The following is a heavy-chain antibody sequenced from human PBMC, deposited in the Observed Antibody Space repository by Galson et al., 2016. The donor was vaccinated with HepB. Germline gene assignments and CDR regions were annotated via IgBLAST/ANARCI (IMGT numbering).Heavy chain of an antibody. CDR3: ARGNHLDV. CDR2: ISTGGGAT. D-gene: IGHD1-14*01. CDR1: GFTFTNYA. Sequence: SLRLSCAASGFTFTNYAMNWGRQAPGKGLEWVSTISTGGGATYYAASVKGRFTISRDNSKSTLYLQMSSLRVEDTALYYCARGNHLDVWGRGTTVTVSS. V-gene: IGHV3-23*01. J-gene: IGHJ6*04.